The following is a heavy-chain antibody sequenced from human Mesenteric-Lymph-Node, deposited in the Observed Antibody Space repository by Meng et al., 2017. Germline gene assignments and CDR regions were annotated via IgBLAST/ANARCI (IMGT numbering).Heavy chain of an antibody. V-gene: IGHV3-7*01. CDR1: GFTFSSPW. CDR3: ARDPGYGSFDI. CDR2: INQDETAK. Sequence: GESLKISCAASGFTFSSPWMHWVCQAPEKGLELVANINQDETAKSYVDSVKGRFTISRDNAKSAVYLQMNTLRAEDSALYYCARDPGYGSFDIWGQGTMVTVSS. J-gene: IGHJ3*02. D-gene: IGHD5-18*01.